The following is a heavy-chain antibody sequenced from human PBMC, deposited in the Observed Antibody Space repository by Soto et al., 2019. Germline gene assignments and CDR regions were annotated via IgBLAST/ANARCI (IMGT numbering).Heavy chain of an antibody. CDR3: ARGGHIRGRGLDY. J-gene: IGHJ4*02. D-gene: IGHD3-16*01. CDR2: IDHSGST. V-gene: IGHV4-34*01. CDR1: GGSLSGYY. Sequence: PSETLSLTCAVYGGSLSGYYWTWIRQPPGKGLEWIGEIDHSGSTNYNPSLKSRLTISVDTSNNQFSLKVTSLTAADTAVYYCARGGHIRGRGLDYWGQGTLVTVSS.